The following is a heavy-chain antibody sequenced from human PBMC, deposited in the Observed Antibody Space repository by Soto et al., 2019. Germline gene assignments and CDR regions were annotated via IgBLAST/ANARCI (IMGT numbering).Heavy chain of an antibody. CDR2: IYPGDSDT. D-gene: IGHD3-10*01. Sequence: PGESLKISCKGSGYTFTDYWIGWVRQLPGKGLEWMGIIYPGDSDTRYSPSFQGHVTITVDKSTSTAYLQWTSLRASDTAMYYCARVRILSGLFRSFDYWGQGTQVTVSS. V-gene: IGHV5-51*01. CDR1: GYTFTDYW. CDR3: ARVRILSGLFRSFDY. J-gene: IGHJ4*02.